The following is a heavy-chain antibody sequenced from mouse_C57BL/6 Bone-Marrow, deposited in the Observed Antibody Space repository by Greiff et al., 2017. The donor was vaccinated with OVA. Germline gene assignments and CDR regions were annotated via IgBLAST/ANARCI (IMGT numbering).Heavy chain of an antibody. V-gene: IGHV1-64*01. J-gene: IGHJ2*01. CDR3: ARRMGTGHCDD. CDR1: GYTFTSYW. CDR2: IHPNSGST. D-gene: IGHD4-1*01. Sequence: QVHVKQSGAELVKPGASVKLSCKASGYTFTSYWMHWVKQRPGQGLEWIGMIHPNSGSTNYNEKFKSKATLTVDKSSSTAYMQLSSLTSEDSAVYYCARRMGTGHCDDWGQGTTLTVSS.